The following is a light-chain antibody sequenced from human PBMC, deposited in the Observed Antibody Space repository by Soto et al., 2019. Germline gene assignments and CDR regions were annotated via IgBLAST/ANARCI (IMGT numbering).Light chain of an antibody. CDR3: QHYNSYSEA. CDR1: QSSSVW. Sequence: DIQITHSPSTLSASVGKGVTITCRAIQSSSVWLAWYQQKPGKAPKLLIYKASTLKSGVPSRFSGSGSGTEFTLTISSLQPDDFATYYCQHYNSYSEAFGQGTKVDI. V-gene: IGKV1-5*03. CDR2: KAS. J-gene: IGKJ1*01.